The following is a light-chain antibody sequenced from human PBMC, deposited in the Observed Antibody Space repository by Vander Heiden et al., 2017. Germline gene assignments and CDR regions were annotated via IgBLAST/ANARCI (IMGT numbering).Light chain of an antibody. CDR2: ENS. V-gene: IGLV1-51*02. Sequence: QSVLTQPPSVSAAPGQKVTISCSGSSSNIGNNYVSWYQQLPGTAPKLLIYENSKRPSGIPDRFYGSKSGTSATLGFTGLQTGDEADYYCGTWDSSLSTGVFGGGTKVTVL. J-gene: IGLJ3*02. CDR3: GTWDSSLSTGV. CDR1: SSNIGNNY.